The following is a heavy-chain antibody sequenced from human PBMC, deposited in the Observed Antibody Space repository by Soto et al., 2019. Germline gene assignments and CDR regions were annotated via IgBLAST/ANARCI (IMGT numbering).Heavy chain of an antibody. Sequence: GESLKISCAASGFIFSNAWINWVRQAPGKGLEWVGRVKSKNDGGTTDFAAPVKGRFAISRDDSKNMVYLEMNSLKTVDTAIYYCTTDSYMTNIIVRFDYWGHGTLVTVS. CDR1: GFIFSNAW. D-gene: IGHD4-17*01. CDR2: VKSKNDGGTT. V-gene: IGHV3-15*07. J-gene: IGHJ4*01. CDR3: TTDSYMTNIIVRFDY.